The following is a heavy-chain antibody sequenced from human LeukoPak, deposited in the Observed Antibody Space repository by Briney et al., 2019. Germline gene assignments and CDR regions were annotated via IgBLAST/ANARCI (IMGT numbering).Heavy chain of an antibody. D-gene: IGHD3-3*01. CDR1: GGSISSYY. J-gene: IGHJ6*03. CDR2: IYTSGST. Sequence: SETLSLTCTVSGGSISSYYWSWIRQPAGKGLEWIGRIYTSGSTNYNPSLKSRVTMSVDTSKNQFSLKLSSVTAADTAVYYCARDSGVLRFLEWTTYMDVWGKGTTVTVSS. CDR3: ARDSGVLRFLEWTTYMDV. V-gene: IGHV4-4*07.